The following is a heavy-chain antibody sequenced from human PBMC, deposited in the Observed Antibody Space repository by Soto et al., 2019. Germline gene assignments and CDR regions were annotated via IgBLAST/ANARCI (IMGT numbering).Heavy chain of an antibody. CDR3: ARGPCSANWFDP. D-gene: IGHD2-15*01. V-gene: IGHV1-69*02. J-gene: IGHJ5*02. CDR2: IIPILGIA. Sequence: QVQLVQSGAEVKKPGSSVKVSCKASGGTFSSYTISWGRHAPGQGLEWMGRIIPILGIANNAQKFQGRVTITADKSTSTAYIELSRLRSEDTAVYYCARGPCSANWFDPRGLGTLVAVSS. CDR1: GGTFSSYT.